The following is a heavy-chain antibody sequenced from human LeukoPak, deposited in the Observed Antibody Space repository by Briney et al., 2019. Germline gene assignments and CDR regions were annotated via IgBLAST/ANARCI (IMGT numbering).Heavy chain of an antibody. CDR3: AREPTSDYGDYVYFDY. CDR1: GGSISSGSYY. V-gene: IGHV4-61*02. CDR2: IYTSGST. D-gene: IGHD4-17*01. J-gene: IGHJ4*02. Sequence: ASETLSLTCTVSGGSISSGSYYWSWIRQPAGKGLEWIGRIYTSGSTNYNPSLKSRVTMSVDTSKNQFSLKLSSVTAADTAVYYCAREPTSDYGDYVYFDYWGQGTLVTVSS.